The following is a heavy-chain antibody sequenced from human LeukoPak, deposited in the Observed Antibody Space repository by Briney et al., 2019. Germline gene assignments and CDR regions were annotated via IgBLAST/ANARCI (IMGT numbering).Heavy chain of an antibody. CDR2: IIPIFGTA. Sequence: GASVKVSCKASGGTFSSYAISWVRQAPGQGLEWMGGIIPIFGTANYAQKFQGRVTITADESTSTAYMELSSLRSEDTAVYYCARKVIAAAGDNWFDPWGQGTLVTVSS. CDR1: GGTFSSYA. CDR3: ARKVIAAAGDNWFDP. V-gene: IGHV1-69*01. J-gene: IGHJ5*02. D-gene: IGHD6-13*01.